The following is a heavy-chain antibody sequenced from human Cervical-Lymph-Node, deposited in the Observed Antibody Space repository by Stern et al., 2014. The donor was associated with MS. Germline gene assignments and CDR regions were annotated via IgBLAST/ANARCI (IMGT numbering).Heavy chain of an antibody. V-gene: IGHV3-30*18. D-gene: IGHD3-22*01. J-gene: IGHJ4*02. Sequence: VQLVESGGGVVQPGRSLRLSCAASGFSFSDYGMHWVRQAPGKGLEWVAVTSFDGSKEYYADSVKGRFTISRDDSKNTLYLQMNNLRAEDTAVYYCAKDSGMIVVLTYYFDYWGQGTLVTVSP. CDR1: GFSFSDYG. CDR3: AKDSGMIVVLTYYFDY. CDR2: TSFDGSKE.